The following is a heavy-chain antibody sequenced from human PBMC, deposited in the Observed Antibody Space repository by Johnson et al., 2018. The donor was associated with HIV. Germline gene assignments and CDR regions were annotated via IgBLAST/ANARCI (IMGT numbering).Heavy chain of an antibody. CDR1: GFTFSSYG. CDR3: AREALVEGVMALDI. J-gene: IGHJ3*02. Sequence: QVQLVESGGGVVQPGRSLRLSCAASGFTFSSYGMHWVRQAPGKGLEWVAVISYDGSNKYYADSVKGRFTISRENAKNSLYLEMSNLRAGDTAVYFCAREALVEGVMALDIWGQGTMVTVSP. D-gene: IGHD3-16*01. V-gene: IGHV3-30*03. CDR2: ISYDGSNK.